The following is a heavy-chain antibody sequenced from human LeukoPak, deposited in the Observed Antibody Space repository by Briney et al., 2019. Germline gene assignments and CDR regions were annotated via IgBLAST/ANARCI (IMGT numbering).Heavy chain of an antibody. CDR1: GYTFTSYY. D-gene: IGHD4-23*01. CDR2: INPSGGST. CDR3: ATGLRWYGGGIWEIDY. J-gene: IGHJ4*02. Sequence: ASVKVSCKASGYTFTSYYMHWVRQAPGRGLEWMGIINPSGGSTSYAQKFQGRVTMTRDTSTSTVYMELSSLRSEDTAVYYCATGLRWYGGGIWEIDYWGQGTLVTVSS. V-gene: IGHV1-46*03.